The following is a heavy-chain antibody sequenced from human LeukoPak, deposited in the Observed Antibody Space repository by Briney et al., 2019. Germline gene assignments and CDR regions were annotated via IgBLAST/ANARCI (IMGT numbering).Heavy chain of an antibody. D-gene: IGHD3/OR15-3a*01. CDR3: ATIGTGDYRDDS. V-gene: IGHV3-66*01. CDR1: GFSVSNNY. Sequence: PGGSLRLSCVVSGFSVSNNYVSWVRQAPGKGLEWVSVIYSGSTIKYADSVKGRFTISRDNSKNTVYLQMSSLRAEDTALYYCATIGTGDYRDDSWGQGTLVTVSS. J-gene: IGHJ5*01. CDR2: IYSGSTI.